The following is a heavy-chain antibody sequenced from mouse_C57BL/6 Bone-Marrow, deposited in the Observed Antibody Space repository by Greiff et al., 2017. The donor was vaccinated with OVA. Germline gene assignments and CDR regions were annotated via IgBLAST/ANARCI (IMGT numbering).Heavy chain of an antibody. CDR2: LDPANGNT. CDR1: GFNIKNTY. J-gene: IGHJ2*01. V-gene: IGHV14-3*01. Sequence: EVQLVESVAELVRPGASVKLSCTASGFNIKNTYMHWVKQRPEQGLEWIGRLDPANGNTKSAPKFQGKATITADTSSNTAYLQLSSLTSEDTAIYYCALFLWLRRGYYFDYWGQGTTLTVSS. CDR3: ALFLWLRRGYYFDY. D-gene: IGHD2-2*01.